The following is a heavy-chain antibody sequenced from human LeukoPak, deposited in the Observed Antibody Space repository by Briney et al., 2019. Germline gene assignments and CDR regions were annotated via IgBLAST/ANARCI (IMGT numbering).Heavy chain of an antibody. CDR2: IYYSGST. CDR1: GGSISSGDYY. J-gene: IGHJ4*02. CDR3: AREGGSSSSSHYGTFDY. V-gene: IGHV4-30-4*01. D-gene: IGHD6-13*01. Sequence: SETLSLTCTVSGGSISSGDYYWSWIRQPPGNGLEWIGYIYYSGSTYYNPSLKSRVTISVDTSKNQFSLKLSSVTAADTAVYYCAREGGSSSSSHYGTFDYWGQGTLVTVSS.